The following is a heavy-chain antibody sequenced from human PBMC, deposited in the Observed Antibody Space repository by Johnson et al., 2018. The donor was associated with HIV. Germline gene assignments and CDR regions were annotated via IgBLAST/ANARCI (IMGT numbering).Heavy chain of an antibody. Sequence: VQLVESGGGVVQPGRSLRLSCAASGFTFSNYGMHWVRQAPGKGLEYVSGISSNGGSTYYANSVNGRFTFSRDNSKNTLYLQMNSLRAEDTAVFYCAKDWDRWLQPPGDAFDIRGQGTMVTVSS. CDR2: ISSNGGST. J-gene: IGHJ3*02. D-gene: IGHD5-24*01. V-gene: IGHV3-64*01. CDR1: GFTFSNYG. CDR3: AKDWDRWLQPPGDAFDI.